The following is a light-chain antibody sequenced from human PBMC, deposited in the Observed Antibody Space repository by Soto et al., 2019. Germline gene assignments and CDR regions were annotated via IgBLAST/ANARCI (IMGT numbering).Light chain of an antibody. CDR3: KSFTTSDTYV. CDR1: NSDVGAYNY. V-gene: IGLV2-14*01. Sequence: QSALTQPASVSGSPGQSIAISCTGTNSDVGAYNYVSWYLQYPGKAPKLVIFDVSFRPSGVSNRFSGSKSGNTASLTISGLQAEDEADYYCKSFTTSDTYVFGTGTKVTVL. J-gene: IGLJ1*01. CDR2: DVS.